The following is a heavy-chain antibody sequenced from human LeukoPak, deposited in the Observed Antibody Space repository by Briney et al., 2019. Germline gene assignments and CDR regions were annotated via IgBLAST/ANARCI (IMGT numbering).Heavy chain of an antibody. J-gene: IGHJ4*02. CDR3: ARGSYYVDY. CDR1: GGSISSGDYN. D-gene: IGHD3-10*01. Sequence: PSQTLSLTCTVSGGSISSGDYNWNWIRQPPGKGLEWIGYIYYSGSTYYNPSLKSRVTISVDTSKNQFSLRLTSVTAADTAVYYCARGSYYVDYWGQGTLVTVSS. CDR2: IYYSGST. V-gene: IGHV4-30-4*01.